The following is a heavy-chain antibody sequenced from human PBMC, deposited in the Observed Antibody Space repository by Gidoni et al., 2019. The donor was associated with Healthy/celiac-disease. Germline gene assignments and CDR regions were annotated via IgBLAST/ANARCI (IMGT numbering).Heavy chain of an antibody. CDR1: GFTFSSYA. Sequence: EVQLLESGGGLVQPGGSLRLSCAASGFTFSSYAMSWVHQAPGKGLEWVSAISGSGGSTYYADSVKGRFTISRDNSKNTLYLQMNSLRAEDTAVYYCAKVLSASRYYYYYGMDVWGQGTTVTVSS. V-gene: IGHV3-23*01. CDR2: ISGSGGST. CDR3: AKVLSASRYYYYYGMDV. J-gene: IGHJ6*02. D-gene: IGHD2-2*01.